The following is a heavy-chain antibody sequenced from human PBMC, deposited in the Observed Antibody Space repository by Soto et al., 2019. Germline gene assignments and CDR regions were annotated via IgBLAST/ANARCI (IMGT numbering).Heavy chain of an antibody. J-gene: IGHJ4*02. D-gene: IGHD6-13*01. CDR1: GGSFSGYY. V-gene: IGHV4-34*01. CDR2: INHSGST. Sequence: SETLSLTCAVYGGSFSGYYWSWIRQPPGKGLEWIGEINHSGSTNYNPSLKSRVTISVDTSKNQFSLKLSSVTAADTAVYYCARGYSSSWPPHFDYWGQGTLVTVYS. CDR3: ARGYSSSWPPHFDY.